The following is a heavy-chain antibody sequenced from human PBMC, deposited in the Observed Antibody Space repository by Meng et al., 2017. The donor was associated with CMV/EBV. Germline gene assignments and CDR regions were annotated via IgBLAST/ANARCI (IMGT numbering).Heavy chain of an antibody. CDR2: IYTSGST. D-gene: IGHD3-22*01. CDR1: GGSISSYD. Sequence: VRVQEPGPGLVKPSGALSLTCTVSGGSISSYDWSWIRQPAGKGLEWIGRIYTSGSTNYNPSLKSRVTMSVDTSKNQFSLKLSSVTAADTAVYYCARGGLYYYDSSGHFDYWGQGTLVTVSS. CDR3: ARGGLYYYDSSGHFDY. V-gene: IGHV4-4*07. J-gene: IGHJ4*02.